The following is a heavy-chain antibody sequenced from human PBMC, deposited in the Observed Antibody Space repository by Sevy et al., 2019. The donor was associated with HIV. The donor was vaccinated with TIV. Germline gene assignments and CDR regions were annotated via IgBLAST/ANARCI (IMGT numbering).Heavy chain of an antibody. D-gene: IGHD3-10*01. V-gene: IGHV3-48*02. Sequence: GGSLRLSYAASGFTFSSYSMNWVRQAPGKGLEWVSYISSSSSTIYYADSEKGRFTISRDNAKNSLYLQMNSLRDEDTAVYYCARVSPITQEAFDIWGQGTMVTVSS. CDR2: ISSSSSTI. J-gene: IGHJ3*02. CDR3: ARVSPITQEAFDI. CDR1: GFTFSSYS.